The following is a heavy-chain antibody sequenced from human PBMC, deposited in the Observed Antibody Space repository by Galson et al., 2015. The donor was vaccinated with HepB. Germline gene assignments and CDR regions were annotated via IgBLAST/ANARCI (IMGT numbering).Heavy chain of an antibody. V-gene: IGHV1-18*01. D-gene: IGHD3-10*01. CDR3: ARDWEERYYGSGRDGVDY. CDR1: GYTLTTYA. Sequence: SVKVSCKASGYTLTTYAISWVRQAPGQGLEWMGWISAYNGNTNYAQKFQGRVTMTRDTSISTAYMELSRLRSDDTAVYYCARDWEERYYGSGRDGVDYWGQGTLVTVSS. CDR2: ISAYNGNT. J-gene: IGHJ4*02.